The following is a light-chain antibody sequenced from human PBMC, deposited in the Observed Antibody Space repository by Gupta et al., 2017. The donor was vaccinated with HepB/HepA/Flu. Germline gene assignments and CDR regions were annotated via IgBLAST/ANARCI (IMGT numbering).Light chain of an antibody. CDR1: SSNIGAGYD. V-gene: IGLV1-40*01. CDR3: QSYDSRLGNWV. Sequence: QSVLTQPPPVSGAPGQRGPLSCTGSSSNIGAGYDVRWYQQLPGTANNLIIYGSSNRPSGVADRFSGSKSGTSASLATTGLQAEDEADYCGQSYDSRLGNWVFGGGTKLTVL. J-gene: IGLJ3*02. CDR2: GSS.